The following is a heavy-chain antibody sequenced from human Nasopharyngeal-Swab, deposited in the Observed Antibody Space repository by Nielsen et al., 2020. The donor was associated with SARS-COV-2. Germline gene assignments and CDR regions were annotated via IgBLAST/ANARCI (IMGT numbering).Heavy chain of an antibody. CDR2: LYTSGTT. D-gene: IGHD1-1*01. Sequence: WIRQPPGKGLEWIGRLYTSGTTNYNPSLKSRVTISVYTSKDQFSLKLSSVTAADTAVYYCARAILNLGRGDYMDVWGKGTTVTVSS. V-gene: IGHV4-61*02. CDR3: ARAILNLGRGDYMDV. J-gene: IGHJ6*03.